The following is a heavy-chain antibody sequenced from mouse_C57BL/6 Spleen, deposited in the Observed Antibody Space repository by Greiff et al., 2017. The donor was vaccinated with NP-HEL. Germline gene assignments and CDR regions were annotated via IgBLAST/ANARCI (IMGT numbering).Heavy chain of an antibody. V-gene: IGHV5-6*01. D-gene: IGHD2-1*01. CDR1: GFTFSSYG. Sequence: EVMLVESGGDLVKPGGSLKLSCAASGFTFSSYGMSWVRQTPDKRLEWVATISSGGSYTYYPDSVKGRFTISRDNAKNTLYLQMSSLKSEDTAMYYCARQGGNYVPYYFDYWGQGTTLTVSS. CDR2: ISSGGSYT. CDR3: ARQGGNYVPYYFDY. J-gene: IGHJ2*01.